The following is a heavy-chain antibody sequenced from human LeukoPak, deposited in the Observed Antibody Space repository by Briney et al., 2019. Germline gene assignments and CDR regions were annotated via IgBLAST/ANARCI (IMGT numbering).Heavy chain of an antibody. CDR3: AKVPGYSRIFDY. D-gene: IGHD6-13*01. J-gene: IGHJ4*02. CDR1: GFTFSSYA. V-gene: IGHV3-23*01. CDR2: ISSGGDGT. Sequence: GGSLRLSCAASGFTFSSYAMSWVRQAPGKGLEWVSAISSGGDGTYYADSVKGRFTISRDNSKNTLYLQMNSLRAEDTAVYYCAKVPGYSRIFDYWGQGTLVTVSS.